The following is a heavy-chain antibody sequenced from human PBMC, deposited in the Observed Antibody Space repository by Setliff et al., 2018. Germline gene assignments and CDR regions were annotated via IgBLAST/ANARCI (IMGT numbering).Heavy chain of an antibody. V-gene: IGHV1-46*01. CDR2: IDPSADYT. CDR3: ARAPLESGYYYGQGHYFDN. CDR1: GYTFTTYG. J-gene: IGHJ4*02. D-gene: IGHD5-18*01. Sequence: GASVKVSCKASGYTFTTYGVHWVRQAPGQGLEWMGIIDPSADYTNYAQKFQGRVTMTKDTSTTTVYMELSSLRSEDTAVYYCARAPLESGYYYGQGHYFDNWGQGTLVTVSS.